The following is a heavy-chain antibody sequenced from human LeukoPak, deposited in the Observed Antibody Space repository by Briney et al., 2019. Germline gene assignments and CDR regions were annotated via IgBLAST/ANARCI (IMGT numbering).Heavy chain of an antibody. CDR3: ARDSGLGGGNDC. CDR1: GGSISSGGYY. V-gene: IGHV4-31*03. D-gene: IGHD3-16*01. CDR2: IYYSGST. J-gene: IGHJ4*02. Sequence: SQTLSLTCTVSGGSISSGGYYWSWIRQHPGKGPEWIGYIYYSGSTYYNPSLKSRVTISVDTSKNQFSLKLSSVTAADTAVYYCARDSGLGGGNDCWGQGTLVTVSS.